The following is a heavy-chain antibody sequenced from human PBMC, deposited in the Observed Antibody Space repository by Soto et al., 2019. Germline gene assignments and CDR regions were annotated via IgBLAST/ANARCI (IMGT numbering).Heavy chain of an antibody. CDR2: THQGGRT. Sequence: QVQLQESGPGLVKPSGTLSLTCTVSGGSMSSSNWWNWVRQTPGKGLEWIGETHQGGRTNYNPSLKSRVTRSVDKSKNRFSLNLSSVTAADTAVYYCARSEATVLDSWGQGTLVTVSS. CDR1: GGSMSSSNW. CDR3: ARSEATVLDS. J-gene: IGHJ4*02. D-gene: IGHD4-17*01. V-gene: IGHV4-4*02.